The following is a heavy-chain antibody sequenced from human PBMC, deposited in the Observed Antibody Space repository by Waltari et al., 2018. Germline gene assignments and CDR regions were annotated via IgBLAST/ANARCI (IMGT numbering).Heavy chain of an antibody. Sequence: QVQLQESGPGLVKPSETLSLPCTVSGGSISSYYWSWIRQPPGKGLEWIGYIYYSGSTNYNPSLKSRVTISVDTSKNQFSLKLSSVTAADTAVYYCARVSTYYFDYWGQGTLVTVSS. CDR1: GGSISSYY. CDR2: IYYSGST. CDR3: ARVSTYYFDY. V-gene: IGHV4-59*01. J-gene: IGHJ4*02.